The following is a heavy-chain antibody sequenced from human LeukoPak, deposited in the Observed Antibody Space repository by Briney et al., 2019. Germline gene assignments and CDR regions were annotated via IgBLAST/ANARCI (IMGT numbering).Heavy chain of an antibody. CDR2: IYNGGST. CDR3: ARDRNRGYDVLGY. D-gene: IGHD5-12*01. J-gene: IGHJ4*02. CDR1: GFTVSSTY. Sequence: PGGSLRLSCAASGFTVSSTYMNWVRQAPGRGLEWVSVIYNGGSTSYADSVKGRFTISRDNSKNTLYLQMNTLSVEDTAVYYCARDRNRGYDVLGYWGQGTLVTVSS. V-gene: IGHV3-53*01.